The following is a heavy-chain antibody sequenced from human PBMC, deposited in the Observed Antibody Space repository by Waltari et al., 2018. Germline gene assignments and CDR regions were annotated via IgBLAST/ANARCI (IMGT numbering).Heavy chain of an antibody. D-gene: IGHD6-13*01. CDR3: AIGGVETSWYWRY. V-gene: IGHV3-7*01. CDR1: GFTLCSSW. J-gene: IGHJ4*02. Sequence: EVQVVESGGGVVQPGGSLRCSCADSGFTLCSSWMTWVRQAPGKGLEWVANIKTDGSETYYVDSVKGRFTISRDNTKNSLYLQMSSLRAEDTAVYYCAIGGVETSWYWRYWGQGTLVTVSS. CDR2: IKTDGSET.